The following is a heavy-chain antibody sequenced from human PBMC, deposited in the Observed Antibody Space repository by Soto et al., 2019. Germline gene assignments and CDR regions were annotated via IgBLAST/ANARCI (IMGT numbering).Heavy chain of an antibody. CDR2: IYHSGST. CDR1: GGSISSAGYS. J-gene: IGHJ4*02. D-gene: IGHD3-22*01. CDR3: ARGVRYYYDSSGYSFDY. V-gene: IGHV4-30-2*01. Sequence: PSYTLSLTCAVCGGSISSAGYSWSWIRQPPVKGLEWIGYIYHSGSTYYNPSLKSRVTISVDRSKNQFSLKLSSVTAADTAVYYCARGVRYYYDSSGYSFDYWGQGTLVTVS.